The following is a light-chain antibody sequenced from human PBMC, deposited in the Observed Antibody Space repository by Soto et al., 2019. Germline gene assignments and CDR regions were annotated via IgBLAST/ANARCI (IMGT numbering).Light chain of an antibody. V-gene: IGLV2-14*01. Sequence: QSALTQPASVSGSPGQSITISCTGTSSDIGHYNYVSWYQQHPGEVPKLLISEVTNRPSGLSNRFSGSKSGNTASLTISGLQAEDEADYYCSSYTTTFTQVFGTGTKVTVL. CDR1: SSDIGHYNY. J-gene: IGLJ1*01. CDR2: EVT. CDR3: SSYTTTFTQV.